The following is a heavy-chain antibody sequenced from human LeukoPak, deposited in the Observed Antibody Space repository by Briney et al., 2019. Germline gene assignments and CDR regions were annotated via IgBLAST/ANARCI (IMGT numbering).Heavy chain of an antibody. CDR1: GFTLSSYA. V-gene: IGHV3-23*01. CDR2: ISGSGCST. D-gene: IGHD1-26*01. CDR3: AKGREAYSGSYTPFDY. Sequence: GGSLRLSCAASGFTLSSYAMSWVRQAPGKGLECVSTISGSGCSTYYADSVKGRFTISRDSSKNTLYLQMNSLRAEDTAVYYCAKGREAYSGSYTPFDYWGQGTLVTVSS. J-gene: IGHJ4*02.